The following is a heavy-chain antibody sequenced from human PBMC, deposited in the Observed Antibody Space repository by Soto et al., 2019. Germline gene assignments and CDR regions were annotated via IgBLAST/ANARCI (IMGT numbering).Heavy chain of an antibody. CDR3: ARGPKRSYYYDRSGYYFDY. J-gene: IGHJ4*02. V-gene: IGHV3-13*01. CDR1: GFTFSSYD. Sequence: GGSLRLSCAASGFTFSSYDMHWVRQATGKGLEWVSAIGTAGDTYYPGSVKGRFTISRENAKNSLYLQMNSLRAGDTAVYYCARGPKRSYYYDRSGYYFDYWGQGTLVTVSS. CDR2: IGTAGDT. D-gene: IGHD3-22*01.